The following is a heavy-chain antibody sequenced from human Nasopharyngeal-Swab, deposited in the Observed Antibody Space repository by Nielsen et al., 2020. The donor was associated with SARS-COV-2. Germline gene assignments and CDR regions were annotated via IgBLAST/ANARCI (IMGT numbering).Heavy chain of an antibody. D-gene: IGHD2-8*02. CDR3: ALWSQNHFDY. J-gene: IGHJ4*02. V-gene: IGHV3-23*01. Sequence: GESLKISCDVSVFTLVYYSMNWVRQAPGKGPEWVATISSSGNTHYSDSAKGRFSISTDKSKIAFYLQMTSLRAEDTALYYCALWSQNHFDYWGRGTQVTVSS. CDR1: VFTLVYYS. CDR2: ISSSGNT.